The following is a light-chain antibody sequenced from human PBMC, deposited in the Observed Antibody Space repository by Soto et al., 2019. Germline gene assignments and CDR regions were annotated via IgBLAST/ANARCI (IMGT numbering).Light chain of an antibody. CDR2: DAY. Sequence: EVVLTQSPVTLSLSPGERATLSCRSSQSFRGLLALYQQKPGQAPRLLIYDAYNRATGIPPRISGSGSGTALTRNSSSLEPEDSAVYYCQQRHMWPITFCQGTRLEIK. CDR3: QQRHMWPIT. V-gene: IGKV3-11*01. CDR1: QSFRGL. J-gene: IGKJ5*01.